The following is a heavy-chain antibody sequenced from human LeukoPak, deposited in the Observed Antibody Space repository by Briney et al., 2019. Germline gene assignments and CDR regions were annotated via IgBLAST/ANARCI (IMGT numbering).Heavy chain of an antibody. J-gene: IGHJ3*02. V-gene: IGHV1-18*01. CDR3: ARYLRYYDSSGYSSDAFDI. Sequence: ASVKVSCKASGYTFTSYGISWVRQAPGQGLEWMGWISAYNGNTNYAQKLQGRVTMTTDTSTSTAYMELRSLRSDDTAVYYCARYLRYYDSSGYSSDAFDIWGQGTMVTVSS. D-gene: IGHD3-22*01. CDR1: GYTFTSYG. CDR2: ISAYNGNT.